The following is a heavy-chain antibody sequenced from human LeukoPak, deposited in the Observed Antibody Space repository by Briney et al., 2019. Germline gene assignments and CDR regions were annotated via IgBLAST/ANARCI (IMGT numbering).Heavy chain of an antibody. CDR1: GLTVNNNY. J-gene: IGHJ4*02. CDR2: IHNTVRI. V-gene: IGHV3-53*01. D-gene: IGHD4-23*01. Sequence: GGSLRLSCAVSGLTVNNNYVNWVRQAPGKGLEWVSVIHNTVRIHYADSMNGRFTISSDTSKNTVYLQMNGLRAEDTAVYYCILTTVATSIEYWGPGTLVTVSP. CDR3: ILTTVATSIEY.